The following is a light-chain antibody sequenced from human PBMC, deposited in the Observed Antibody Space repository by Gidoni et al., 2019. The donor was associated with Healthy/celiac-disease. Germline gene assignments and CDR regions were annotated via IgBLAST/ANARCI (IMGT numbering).Light chain of an antibody. CDR2: DAS. CDR1: QDSSNY. Sequence: DIQMTQSPSSLSASVGDRVTITCQASQDSSNYVNWYQQKPGKATKLLIYDASNLKTGVPSRFSGSGSGTDFTFTISILQPEDIATYYCQQYDNLPLTFGGGTKVEIK. CDR3: QQYDNLPLT. V-gene: IGKV1-33*01. J-gene: IGKJ4*01.